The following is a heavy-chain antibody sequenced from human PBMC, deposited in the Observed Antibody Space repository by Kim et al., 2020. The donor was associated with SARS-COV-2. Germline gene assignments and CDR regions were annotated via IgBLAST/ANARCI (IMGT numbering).Heavy chain of an antibody. CDR1: GFTVSNNY. Sequence: GGSLRLSCAASGFTVSNNYMSWVRQAPGKGLEWVSVIYSGGGTYYADSVKGRFTISRDNSKNTLYLQMNSLRAEDTAVYYCARGDDRSLRFFDYWGQGTLVTVSS. D-gene: IGHD3-16*01. CDR3: ARGDDRSLRFFDY. J-gene: IGHJ4*02. CDR2: IYSGGGT. V-gene: IGHV3-66*01.